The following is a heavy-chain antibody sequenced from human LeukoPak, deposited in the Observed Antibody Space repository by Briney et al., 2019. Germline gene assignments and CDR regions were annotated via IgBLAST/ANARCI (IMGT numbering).Heavy chain of an antibody. D-gene: IGHD1-26*01. Sequence: RSGGSLRLSCAASGFTFDDYGMSWVRQAPGKGLEWVSGINWNGGSTGYADSVKGRFTISRDNAKNSLYLQMNSLRAEDTALYYCARDRSGSYYYGDYFDYWGQGTLVTVSS. J-gene: IGHJ4*02. CDR1: GFTFDDYG. V-gene: IGHV3-20*04. CDR3: ARDRSGSYYYGDYFDY. CDR2: INWNGGST.